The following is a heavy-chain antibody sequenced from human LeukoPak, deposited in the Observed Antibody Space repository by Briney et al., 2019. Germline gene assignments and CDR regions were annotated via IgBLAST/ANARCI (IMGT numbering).Heavy chain of an antibody. Sequence: GGSLRLSCAASGFTFSSYWMHWVRQAPGKGLVWVSRINSDGSSTNYADSVKGRFTISRDNAKNSLYLQMNSLRAEDTAVYYCARVTVTTEHFDYWGQGTLVTVSS. CDR2: INSDGSST. V-gene: IGHV3-74*01. D-gene: IGHD4-17*01. CDR3: ARVTVTTEHFDY. J-gene: IGHJ4*02. CDR1: GFTFSSYW.